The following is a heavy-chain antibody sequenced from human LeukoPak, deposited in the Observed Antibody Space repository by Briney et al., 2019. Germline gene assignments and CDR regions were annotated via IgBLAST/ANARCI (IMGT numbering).Heavy chain of an antibody. J-gene: IGHJ4*02. CDR3: TKGLWAGVSAARD. CDR2: MNPNSGNT. CDR1: GYTFTSYD. D-gene: IGHD3-10*01. V-gene: IGHV1-8*03. Sequence: ASVKVSCKASGYTFTSYDINWVRQATGQGLEWMGWMNPNSGNTGYAQKFQGRVTITRNTSISTAYMELSSLRAEDTAVYYCTKGLWAGVSAARDWGQGTLVTVSS.